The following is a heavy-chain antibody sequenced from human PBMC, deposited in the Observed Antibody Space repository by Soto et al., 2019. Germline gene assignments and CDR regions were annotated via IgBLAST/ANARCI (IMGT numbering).Heavy chain of an antibody. CDR3: AKDPEVSIWFGEAYFDY. Sequence: GGSLRLSCAASGFTFSSYGMHWVRQAPGKGLEWVAVISYDGSNKYYADSVKGRFTISRDNSKNTLYLQMNSLRAEDTAVYYCAKDPEVSIWFGEAYFDYWGQGTLVTVSS. J-gene: IGHJ4*02. D-gene: IGHD3-10*01. CDR2: ISYDGSNK. V-gene: IGHV3-30*18. CDR1: GFTFSSYG.